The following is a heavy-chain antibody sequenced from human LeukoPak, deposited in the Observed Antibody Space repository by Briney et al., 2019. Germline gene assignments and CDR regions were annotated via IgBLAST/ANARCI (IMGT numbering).Heavy chain of an antibody. D-gene: IGHD1-14*01. Sequence: GASVTVSCKASGYTFTSYGISWVRQAPGQGLEWMAWINGYNAQTNYAQNFQGRVTVTTDTSTSTAYMELRNLRSDDTAIYYCVRDIKYEMDYWGQGTLVTVSS. J-gene: IGHJ4*02. CDR3: VRDIKYEMDY. CDR1: GYTFTSYG. CDR2: INGYNAQT. V-gene: IGHV1-18*01.